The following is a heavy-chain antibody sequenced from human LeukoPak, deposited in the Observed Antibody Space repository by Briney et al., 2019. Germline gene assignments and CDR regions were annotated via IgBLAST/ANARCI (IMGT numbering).Heavy chain of an antibody. V-gene: IGHV4-30-4*08. CDR1: GGSISSGDYY. Sequence: SETLSLTCTVSGGSISSGDYYWSWIRQPPGKGLEWIGYIYYSGSTYYNPSLKSRVTISVDTSKNQFSLKLSSVTAADTAVYYCARDGDYYDSSGAIDYWGQGTLVTVSS. J-gene: IGHJ4*02. D-gene: IGHD3-22*01. CDR2: IYYSGST. CDR3: ARDGDYYDSSGAIDY.